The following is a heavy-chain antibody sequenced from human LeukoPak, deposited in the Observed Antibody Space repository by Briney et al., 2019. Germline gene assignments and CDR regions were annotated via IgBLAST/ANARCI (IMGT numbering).Heavy chain of an antibody. CDR1: GFTFSDYY. J-gene: IGHJ4*02. CDR2: ISSSSSYT. D-gene: IGHD5-18*01. V-gene: IGHV3-11*05. CDR3: ARGGESYGQFYFDY. Sequence: PGGSLRLSCAASGFTFSDYYMSWIRQAPGKGLEWVSYISSSSSYTNYADSVKGRFTISRDNAKKSLYLQMNSLRAEDSAVYYCARGGESYGQFYFDYWGQGSLVTVSS.